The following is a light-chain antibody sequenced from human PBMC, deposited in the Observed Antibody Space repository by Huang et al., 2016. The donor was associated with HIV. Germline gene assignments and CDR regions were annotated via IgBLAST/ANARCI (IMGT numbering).Light chain of an antibody. Sequence: EIVLTQSPVTLSLSTGERATLACRARQSVGGYLALYPQTPGQAPRLLIYDTPTRSTGIPARFSGSGSETDFTLTISSLEPEDVAVYYCQQPGSFGQGTKVDIK. CDR2: DTP. CDR3: QQPGS. V-gene: IGKV3-11*01. CDR1: QSVGGY. J-gene: IGKJ2*01.